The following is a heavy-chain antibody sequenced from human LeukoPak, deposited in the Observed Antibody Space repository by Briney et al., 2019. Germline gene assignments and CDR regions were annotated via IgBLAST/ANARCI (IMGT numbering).Heavy chain of an antibody. Sequence: QTGGSLRLSCATSGFTFSSYAMHWVRQAPGKGLEWVAVISYDGSNKYYADSVKGRFTISRDNSKNTLYLQMNSLRAEDTAVYYCARGRSTSCYPPTKCAFDIWGQGTMVTVSS. V-gene: IGHV3-30*01. J-gene: IGHJ3*02. CDR2: ISYDGSNK. CDR3: ARGRSTSCYPPTKCAFDI. CDR1: GFTFSSYA. D-gene: IGHD2-2*01.